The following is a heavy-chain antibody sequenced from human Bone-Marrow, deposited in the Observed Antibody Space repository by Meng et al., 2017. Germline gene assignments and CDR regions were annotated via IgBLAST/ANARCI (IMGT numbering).Heavy chain of an antibody. CDR1: GGTFSSYA. J-gene: IGHJ6*02. CDR2: IIPIFGTA. CDR3: ARDIGLFGVVIIGYYSMDV. V-gene: IGHV1-69*06. Sequence: SVKVSCKASGGTFSSYAISWVRQAPGQGLEWMGGIIPIFGTANYAQKFQGRVTITADKSTSTAYMELSSLRSEDTAVYYCARDIGLFGVVIIGYYSMDVWGQGTTVTVSS. D-gene: IGHD3-3*01.